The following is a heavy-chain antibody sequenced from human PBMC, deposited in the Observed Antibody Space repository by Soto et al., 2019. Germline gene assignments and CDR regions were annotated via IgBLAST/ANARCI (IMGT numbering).Heavy chain of an antibody. Sequence: SETLSLTCAVYGGSFSGYYWSWIRQPPGKGLEWIGEINHSGSTNYNPSLKSRVTISVDTSKNQFSLKLSSVTAADTAVYYCARGGCSYGYGSYYYGMDVWGQGTTVTVSS. CDR1: GGSFSGYY. D-gene: IGHD5-18*01. CDR3: ARGGCSYGYGSYYYGMDV. J-gene: IGHJ6*02. CDR2: INHSGST. V-gene: IGHV4-34*01.